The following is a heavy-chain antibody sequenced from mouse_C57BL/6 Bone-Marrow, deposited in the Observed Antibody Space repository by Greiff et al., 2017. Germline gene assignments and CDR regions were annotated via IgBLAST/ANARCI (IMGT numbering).Heavy chain of an antibody. Sequence: QVQLQQSGAELVRPGTSVKVSCKASGYAFTNYLIAWVKQRPGQGLEWIGVINPGSGGTNYNEKFKGKATLTADKSSSTAYMQLSSLTSEDSAVYFCARSPHRAWFAYWGQGTLVTVSA. V-gene: IGHV1-54*01. CDR3: ARSPHRAWFAY. CDR2: INPGSGGT. CDR1: GYAFTNYL. J-gene: IGHJ3*01. D-gene: IGHD3-1*01.